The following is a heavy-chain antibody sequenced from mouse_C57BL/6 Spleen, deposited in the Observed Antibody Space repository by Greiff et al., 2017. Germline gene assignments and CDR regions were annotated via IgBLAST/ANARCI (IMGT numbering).Heavy chain of an antibody. D-gene: IGHD2-2*01. J-gene: IGHJ4*01. CDR3: ARSHMVTTKGPYAMDY. Sequence: VQLHQSGAELMKPGASVKLSCKATGYTFTGYWIEWVKQRPGHGLEWIGEILPGSGSTNYNEKFKGKATFTADTSSNTAYMQLSSLTTEDSAIYYCARSHMVTTKGPYAMDYWGQGTSVTVSS. CDR2: ILPGSGST. V-gene: IGHV1-9*01. CDR1: GYTFTGYW.